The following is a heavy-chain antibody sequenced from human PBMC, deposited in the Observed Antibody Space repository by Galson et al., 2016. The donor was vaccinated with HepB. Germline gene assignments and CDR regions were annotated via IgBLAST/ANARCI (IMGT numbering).Heavy chain of an antibody. CDR1: GFTFSSYG. J-gene: IGHJ4*02. D-gene: IGHD6-19*01. CDR3: AIPMGAGGSGAGTKAD. CDR2: MSADGNNQ. Sequence: SLRLSCAASGFTFSSYGMHWVRQAPGKGLEWVALMSADGNNQDYADSVQGRFTISRDNSKNTVFQQMSGLRAEDTAVYYCAIPMGAGGSGAGTKADWGQGTLVTVSS. V-gene: IGHV3-30*03.